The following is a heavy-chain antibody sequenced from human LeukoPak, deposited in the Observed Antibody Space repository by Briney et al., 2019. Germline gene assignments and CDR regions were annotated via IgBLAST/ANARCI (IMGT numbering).Heavy chain of an antibody. D-gene: IGHD3-22*01. CDR1: GSTVSSNY. CDR2: IYSGGST. Sequence: GGSLRLSCAASGSTVSSNYMSWVRQAPGKGLEWVSVIYSGGSTYYADSVKGRFTISRDNSKNTLYLQMNSLRAEDTAVYYCARVGDYYDSSGYYYFDYWGQGTLVTVSS. CDR3: ARVGDYYDSSGYYYFDY. J-gene: IGHJ4*02. V-gene: IGHV3-66*02.